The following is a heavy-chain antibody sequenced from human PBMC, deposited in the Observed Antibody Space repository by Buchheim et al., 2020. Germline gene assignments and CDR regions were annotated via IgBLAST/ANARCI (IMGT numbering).Heavy chain of an antibody. D-gene: IGHD3-16*01. CDR3: VADVPNGREYVTVDY. V-gene: IGHV3-15*01. Sequence: EVQLVESGGGLVKPGGSLGLSCTASGFNFNSAWMFWFRQAPGKGLEWVGRIKSNGDGGATDCGASVEGRCTVSRDDSKNMLFLRMSSLRTEDTGVYFCVADVPNGREYVTVDYGGQGVLVTVSS. J-gene: IGHJ4*02. CDR1: GFNFNSAW. CDR2: IKSNGDGGAT.